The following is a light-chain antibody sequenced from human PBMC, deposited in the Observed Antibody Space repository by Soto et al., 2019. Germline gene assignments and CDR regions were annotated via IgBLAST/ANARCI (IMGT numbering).Light chain of an antibody. V-gene: IGKV1-5*03. Sequence: DIQMTQSPSTLSASLGDRATITCRASQSIRYWLAWFQQKPGKAPRLLIYKASRLESGVPSRISGSGSGTEFTLTISSLQPDDFATYYCQQYNSYSETFGQGTKVDIK. J-gene: IGKJ1*01. CDR2: KAS. CDR3: QQYNSYSET. CDR1: QSIRYW.